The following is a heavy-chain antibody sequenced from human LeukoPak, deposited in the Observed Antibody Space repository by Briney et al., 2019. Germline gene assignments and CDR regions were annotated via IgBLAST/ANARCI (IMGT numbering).Heavy chain of an antibody. CDR2: ISNNGGYT. CDR1: GFTFSSSA. V-gene: IGHV3-23*01. J-gene: IGHJ4*02. D-gene: IGHD2-15*01. CDR3: AKQLGYCSDGSCYFPY. Sequence: GGSLRLSCAASGFTFSSSAMSWVRQAPGKGLEWVSAISNNGGYTYYADSVQGRFTISRDNSKSTLCLQMNSLRAEDTAVYYCAKQLGYCSDGSCYFPYWGQGTLVTGSS.